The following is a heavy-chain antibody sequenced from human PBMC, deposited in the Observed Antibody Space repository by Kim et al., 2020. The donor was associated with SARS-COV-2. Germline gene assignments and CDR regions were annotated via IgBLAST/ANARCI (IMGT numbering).Heavy chain of an antibody. CDR2: IYYSGST. D-gene: IGHD4-17*01. CDR3: ARVLPDYGDYRDYYYYMDV. CDR1: GGSISSYY. V-gene: IGHV4-59*01. Sequence: SETLSLTCTVSGGSISSYYWSWIRQPPGKGLEWIGYIYYSGSTNYNPSLKSRVTISVDTSKNQFSLKLSSVTAADTAVYYCARVLPDYGDYRDYYYYMDVWGKGTTVTVSS. J-gene: IGHJ6*03.